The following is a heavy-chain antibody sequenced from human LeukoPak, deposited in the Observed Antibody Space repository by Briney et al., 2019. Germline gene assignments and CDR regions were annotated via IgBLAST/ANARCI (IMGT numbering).Heavy chain of an antibody. CDR1: GGSISSSNW. V-gene: IGHV4-4*02. CDR2: IYHSGST. J-gene: IGHJ4*02. D-gene: IGHD3-22*01. CDR3: ARAFTYYYDSSGYCLDY. Sequence: PSETLSLTCAVSGGSISSSNWWRWVRQPPGKGREWIGEIYHSGSTNYNPSLKSRVTISVDKSKNQFSLKLGSVTAADTAVYYCARAFTYYYDSSGYCLDYWGQGTLVTVSS.